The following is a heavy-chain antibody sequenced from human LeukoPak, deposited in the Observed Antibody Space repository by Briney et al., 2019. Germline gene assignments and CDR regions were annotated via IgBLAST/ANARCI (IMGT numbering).Heavy chain of an antibody. Sequence: PSETLSLTCTVSGGSISSDGYYWAWIRQPPGKGLERIASIYYSGSTYYNPSLKSRVTISVDTSRNQFSLKLNSVTAADTAVYYCASLAVAGLSEGYWGQGTLVIVSS. J-gene: IGHJ4*02. CDR1: GGSISSDGYY. D-gene: IGHD6-19*01. CDR3: ASLAVAGLSEGY. V-gene: IGHV4-39*01. CDR2: IYYSGST.